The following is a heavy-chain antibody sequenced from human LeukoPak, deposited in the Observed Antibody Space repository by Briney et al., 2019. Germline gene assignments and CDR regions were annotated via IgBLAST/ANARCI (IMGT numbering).Heavy chain of an antibody. CDR2: IKQDGSEK. CDR3: ARAGPSSSWHQFDY. D-gene: IGHD6-13*01. CDR1: GFTLSSYW. V-gene: IGHV3-7*01. J-gene: IGHJ4*02. Sequence: GGSLRLSCAASGFTLSSYWMSWVRQAPGKGLEWVANIKQDGSEKYYVDSVKGRFTISRDNAKNSLYLQMNSLRAEDTAVYYCARAGPSSSWHQFDYWGQGTLVTVSS.